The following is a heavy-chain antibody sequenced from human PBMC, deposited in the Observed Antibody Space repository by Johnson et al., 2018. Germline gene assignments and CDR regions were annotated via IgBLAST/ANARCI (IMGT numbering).Heavy chain of an antibody. V-gene: IGHV1-69*01. CDR2: IIPIFGTA. Sequence: QVQLVQSGAEVKKPGSSVKVSCKASGGTFSSYAISWVRQAPGQGLEWMGGIIPIFGTANYAQKFQGRVTITADESTGAAYMELSSLRSEDTAGYYCAGGLGGSSGRYSYYGMDVWGQGTTVTVSS. D-gene: IGHD6-6*01. CDR1: GGTFSSYA. CDR3: AGGLGGSSGRYSYYGMDV. J-gene: IGHJ6*02.